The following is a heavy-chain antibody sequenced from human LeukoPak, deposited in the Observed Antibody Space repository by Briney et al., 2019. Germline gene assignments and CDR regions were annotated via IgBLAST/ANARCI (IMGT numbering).Heavy chain of an antibody. Sequence: SETLSLTCSVSGGSISSSSYYWGWIRQPPGKGLEWIGTIYYGGRTYYNPSLKSRVTMPVDTSKNQFSLQLNSVTPEDTAVYYCARVGGSYSYGMDVWGQGTTVTVSS. CDR1: GGSISSSSYY. CDR3: ARVGGSYSYGMDV. D-gene: IGHD5-12*01. CDR2: IYYGGRT. J-gene: IGHJ6*02. V-gene: IGHV4-39*01.